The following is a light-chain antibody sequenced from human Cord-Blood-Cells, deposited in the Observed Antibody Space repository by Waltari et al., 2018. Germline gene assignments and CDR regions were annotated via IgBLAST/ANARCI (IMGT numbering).Light chain of an antibody. J-gene: IGLJ3*02. Sequence: QSALTQPASASGSPGQSITISCTGTSSDVGSYHLVSWYHQHPGKAPKLMIYEGSKRPSGVSNRFSGSKSGNTASLTISGLQAEDEADYYCCSYAGSSTWVFGGGTKLTVL. CDR3: CSYAGSSTWV. CDR1: SSDVGSYHL. CDR2: EGS. V-gene: IGLV2-23*01.